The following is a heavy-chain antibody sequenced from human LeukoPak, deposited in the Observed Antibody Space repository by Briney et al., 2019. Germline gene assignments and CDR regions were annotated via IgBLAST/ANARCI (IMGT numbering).Heavy chain of an antibody. D-gene: IGHD1-26*01. CDR3: ARDASPLSGSYSQDY. CDR1: GFTFSSYG. CDR2: IRYHGIEK. J-gene: IGHJ4*02. Sequence: GGSLRLSCAASGFTFSSYGMYWVRQAPGKGLEWVASIRYHGIEKYYADSVKGRFTISRDNAKNTLYLQMNSLRAEDTAVYYCARDASPLSGSYSQDYWGQGTLVTVSS. V-gene: IGHV3-30*02.